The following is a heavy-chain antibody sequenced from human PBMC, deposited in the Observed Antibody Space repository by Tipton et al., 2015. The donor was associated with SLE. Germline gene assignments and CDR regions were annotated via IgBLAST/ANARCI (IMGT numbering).Heavy chain of an antibody. D-gene: IGHD6-19*01. Sequence: SLRLSCAASGFTFSGFAMHWVRQAPGKGLEWVAVISYDGSNKYYADSVKGRFTISRDNSKNTLYLQMNSLRAEDTAVYYCARDSSGWLFDLWGEGTLVTVSS. CDR3: ARDSSGWLFDL. CDR2: ISYDGSNK. J-gene: IGHJ5*02. CDR1: GFTFSGFA. V-gene: IGHV3-30-3*01.